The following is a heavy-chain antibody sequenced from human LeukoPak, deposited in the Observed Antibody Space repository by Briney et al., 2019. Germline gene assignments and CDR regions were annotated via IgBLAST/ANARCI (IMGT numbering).Heavy chain of an antibody. D-gene: IGHD3-10*01. Sequence: GGSLRLSCAASGFTFSNAWMSWVRQAPGKGLEWVGRIKSKTDGGTTDYAAPVKGRFTISRDDSRNTLYLQMNSLKTEDTAVYYCTRDLGSGSYYNVGYFDYWGQGTLVTVSS. J-gene: IGHJ4*02. V-gene: IGHV3-15*01. CDR1: GFTFSNAW. CDR2: IKSKTDGGTT. CDR3: TRDLGSGSYYNVGYFDY.